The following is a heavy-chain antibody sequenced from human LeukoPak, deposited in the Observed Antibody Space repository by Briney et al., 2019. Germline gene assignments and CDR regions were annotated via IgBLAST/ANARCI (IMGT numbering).Heavy chain of an antibody. J-gene: IGHJ6*03. CDR3: ASQGHHGKIVGTTLSYFYMDV. CDR1: GGSISSSSYH. V-gene: IGHV4-39*01. D-gene: IGHD1-26*01. CDR2: IYYSGST. Sequence: SETLSLTCTVSGGSISSSSYHWGWIRQPPGKGLEWIGVIYYSGSTYYNPSLKSRVTISVDTSKNQFSLKLSSVTAADTAFYYCASQGHHGKIVGTTLSYFYMDVWGKGTTVTVSS.